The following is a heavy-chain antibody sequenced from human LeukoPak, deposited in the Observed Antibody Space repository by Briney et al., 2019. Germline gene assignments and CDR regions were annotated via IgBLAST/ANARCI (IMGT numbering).Heavy chain of an antibody. J-gene: IGHJ5*02. D-gene: IGHD3-9*01. Sequence: GGSLRLSCAASRFTFSSYGMHWVRQATGEGLEWVSAIGFAADTYYADSVKGRFTISRENAKSSLFLQMNSLRAGDTAVYYCARGNILTGYNAWGQGTLVTVSS. CDR3: ARGNILTGYNA. CDR2: IGFAADT. V-gene: IGHV3-13*01. CDR1: RFTFSSYG.